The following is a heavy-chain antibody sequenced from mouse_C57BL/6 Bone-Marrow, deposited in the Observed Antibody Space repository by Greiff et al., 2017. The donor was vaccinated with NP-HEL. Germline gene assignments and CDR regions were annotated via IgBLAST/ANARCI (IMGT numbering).Heavy chain of an antibody. D-gene: IGHD2-5*01. Sequence: QLQQSGAELARPGASVKLSCKASGYTFTSYGISWVKQRTGQGLEWIGEIYPRSGNTYYNEKFKGKATLTADKSSSTAYMELRSLTSEDSAVYFCARRVTKAYWGQGTLVTVSA. J-gene: IGHJ3*01. CDR2: IYPRSGNT. CDR1: GYTFTSYG. CDR3: ARRVTKAY. V-gene: IGHV1-81*01.